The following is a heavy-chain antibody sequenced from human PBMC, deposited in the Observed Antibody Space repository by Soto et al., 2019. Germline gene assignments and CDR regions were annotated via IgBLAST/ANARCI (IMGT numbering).Heavy chain of an antibody. CDR2: IYYSGST. J-gene: IGHJ4*02. D-gene: IGHD3-3*01. CDR3: AGSHSSLEWLFGFDY. CDR1: GGSISSYY. Sequence: SETLSLTCTVSGGSISSYYWSWIRQPPGKGLEWIGYIYYSGSTNYNPSLKSRVTISVDTSKNQFSPKLSSVTAADTAVYYCAGSHSSLEWLFGFDYWGQGTLVTVSS. V-gene: IGHV4-59*08.